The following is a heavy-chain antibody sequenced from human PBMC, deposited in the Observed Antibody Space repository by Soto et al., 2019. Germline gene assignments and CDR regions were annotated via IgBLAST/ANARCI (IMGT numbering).Heavy chain of an antibody. J-gene: IGHJ6*02. CDR3: ARLGDRDYSYGMDV. CDR2: IYYSGST. CDR1: GGSISSGGYY. V-gene: IGHV4-31*01. Sequence: QVQLQGSGPGLVKPSQTLSLTCTVSGGSISSGGYYWSWIRQHPGKGLEWIGYIYYSGSTYYNPSLKCLVTISVDTSKNQFSLKLSSVTAADTAVYYCARLGDRDYSYGMDVWGQGTTVTVSS. D-gene: IGHD2-15*01.